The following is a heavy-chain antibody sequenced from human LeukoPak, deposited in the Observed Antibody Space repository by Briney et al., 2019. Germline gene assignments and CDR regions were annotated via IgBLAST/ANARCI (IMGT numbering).Heavy chain of an antibody. J-gene: IGHJ6*03. V-gene: IGHV4-38-2*02. CDR1: DYSISSDYF. D-gene: IGHD3-3*01. CDR2: IYHSGST. CDR3: ARTLRFLLVDPYVDV. Sequence: SETLSLTCTVSDYSISSDYFWGWIRQPPGKGLEWIGSIYHSGSTYHNPSLKSRVTISVDTSKNQFSLKLRSVTAADTAVYYCARTLRFLLVDPYVDVWGKGTTVTVSS.